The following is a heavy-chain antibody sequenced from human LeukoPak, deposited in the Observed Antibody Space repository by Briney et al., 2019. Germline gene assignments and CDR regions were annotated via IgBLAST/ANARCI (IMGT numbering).Heavy chain of an antibody. J-gene: IGHJ3*02. D-gene: IGHD3-10*01. CDR3: AKFGLAGSGRYHDAFDI. V-gene: IGHV3-23*01. CDR1: GFTFSSYG. Sequence: GGSLRLSCAASGFTFSSYGMTWVRQAPGKGLEWVSAISGSGSSTYYAGSVKGRSTVSRDNSKNSLYLQMNSLRAEDPAVYYCAKFGLAGSGRYHDAFDIWGQGTMVTVSS. CDR2: ISGSGSST.